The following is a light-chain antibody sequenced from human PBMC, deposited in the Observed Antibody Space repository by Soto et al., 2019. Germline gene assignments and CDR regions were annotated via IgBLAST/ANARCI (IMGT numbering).Light chain of an antibody. CDR2: AAS. J-gene: IGKJ3*01. Sequence: DIQMTQSPSSLSASVGDRVTITCRASQGIRNYLACYQQRPGKVPNLLIYAASTLPSGVPSRFIGSGSGTDFTLTISSLHPEGVAAYYCQNYNSAPFTFGPGTKVDVK. CDR1: QGIRNY. V-gene: IGKV1-27*01. CDR3: QNYNSAPFT.